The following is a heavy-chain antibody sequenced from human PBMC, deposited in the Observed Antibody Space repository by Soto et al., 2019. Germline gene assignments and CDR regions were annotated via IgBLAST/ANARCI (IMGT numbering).Heavy chain of an antibody. CDR3: ATYYDSPRWDYYYGMDV. J-gene: IGHJ6*04. Sequence: PGGSLRLSCAASGFTFSSYWMSWVRQAPGKGLEWVANIKQDGSEKYYVDSVKGRFTISRDNAKNSLYLQMNSLRAEDTAVYYCATYYDSPRWDYYYGMDVWGKGTTVTVSS. V-gene: IGHV3-7*05. D-gene: IGHD3-3*01. CDR1: GFTFSSYW. CDR2: IKQDGSEK.